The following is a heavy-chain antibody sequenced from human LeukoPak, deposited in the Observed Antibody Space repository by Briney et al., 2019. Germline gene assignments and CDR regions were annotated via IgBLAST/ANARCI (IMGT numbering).Heavy chain of an antibody. Sequence: PGGSLRLSCTASGFTFSSFYMHWVRQVPGKGLVWVSRIYSDGTNTNYADAVRGRFTISRDNAKNTLYLQMNSLRVDDTGVFYCARGIYGDPVAFDYWGQGILVTVSS. CDR2: IYSDGTNT. J-gene: IGHJ4*02. CDR1: GFTFSSFY. V-gene: IGHV3-74*01. D-gene: IGHD4-17*01. CDR3: ARGIYGDPVAFDY.